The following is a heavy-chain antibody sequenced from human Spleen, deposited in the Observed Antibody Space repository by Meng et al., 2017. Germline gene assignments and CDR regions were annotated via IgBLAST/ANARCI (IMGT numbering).Heavy chain of an antibody. CDR3: ARGGVVWVVGY. CDR2: IYYSGST. D-gene: IGHD3-16*01. Sequence: QVQLQGSGPGLVKPSATLSLTCSVSGGSITGYYWSWIRQSPGKGLEWIGYIYYSGSTKYNPSLKSRVTISVDTSKNQFSLNLTSMTAADTAVYFCARGGVVWVVGYWGPGILVTVSS. J-gene: IGHJ4*02. CDR1: GGSITGYY. V-gene: IGHV4-59*01.